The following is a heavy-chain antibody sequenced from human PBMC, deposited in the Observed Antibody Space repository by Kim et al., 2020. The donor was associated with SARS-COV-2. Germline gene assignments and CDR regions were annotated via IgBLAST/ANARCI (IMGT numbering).Heavy chain of an antibody. CDR2: ITSSGTTI. CDR1: GFTFSDYY. CDR3: ARDLHSSGGKFSQFDC. Sequence: GGSLRLSCAASGFTFSDYYMNWIRQAPGKGLEWVSYITSSGTTIYYADSVKGRFTISRDNAKNSLYLQMDSLRADDTAVYYCARDLHSSGGKFSQFDCWGQGTLVTVSS. D-gene: IGHD6-19*01. J-gene: IGHJ4*02. V-gene: IGHV3-11*01.